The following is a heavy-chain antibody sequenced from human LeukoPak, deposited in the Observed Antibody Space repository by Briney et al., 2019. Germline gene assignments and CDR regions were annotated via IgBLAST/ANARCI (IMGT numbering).Heavy chain of an antibody. J-gene: IGHJ4*02. Sequence: SETLSLTCTVSGGSISSSSYYWGWIRQPPGKGLEWIGTIYYSGSTFSNPSFRSRVTISVDTSQNQFSLKLSSVTAADTAVYYCARRFRRTHYFDYWGQGTLVTVSS. CDR2: IYYSGST. D-gene: IGHD1/OR15-1a*01. CDR1: GGSISSSSYY. CDR3: ARRFRRTHYFDY. V-gene: IGHV4-39*01.